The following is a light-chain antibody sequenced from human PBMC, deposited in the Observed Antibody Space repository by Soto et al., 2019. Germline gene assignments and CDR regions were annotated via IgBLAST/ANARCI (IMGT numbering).Light chain of an antibody. CDR2: AAS. V-gene: IGKV1-6*02. Sequence: IQMTQSPSAMSASVGDRITITCRASQDIRNYLAWFQQKPGQAPKLLIFAASSLQVGVPSRFSGSGSGTDFTLTISSLQPEDFATYYCLQNSDYPPTFGPGTKVDI. CDR3: LQNSDYPPT. CDR1: QDIRNY. J-gene: IGKJ3*01.